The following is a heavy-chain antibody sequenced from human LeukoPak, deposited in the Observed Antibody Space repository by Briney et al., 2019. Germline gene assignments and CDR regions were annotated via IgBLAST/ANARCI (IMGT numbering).Heavy chain of an antibody. Sequence: GGSLRLSCAASGFTVSSNYMSWVRQAPGKGLEWVANIKQDGSEKYYVDSVKGRFTISRDNAKNSLYLQMNSLRAEDTAVYYCAREQLAGGGFDPWGQGTLVTVSS. CDR2: IKQDGSEK. D-gene: IGHD1-1*01. CDR1: GFTVSSNY. CDR3: AREQLAGGGFDP. J-gene: IGHJ5*02. V-gene: IGHV3-7*01.